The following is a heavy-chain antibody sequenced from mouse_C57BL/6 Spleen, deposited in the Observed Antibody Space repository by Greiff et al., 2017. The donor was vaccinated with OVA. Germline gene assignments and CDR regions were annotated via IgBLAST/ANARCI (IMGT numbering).Heavy chain of an antibody. Sequence: EVQVVESGGGLVKPGGSLKLSCAASGFTFSSYTMSWVRQTPEKRLEWVATISGGGGNTYYPDSVKGRFTISRDNARNTLYLQMSSLRSEDTALYYCARQAYYSNYGDYWGQGTTLTVSS. CDR2: ISGGGGNT. V-gene: IGHV5-9*01. CDR3: ARQAYYSNYGDY. CDR1: GFTFSSYT. J-gene: IGHJ2*01. D-gene: IGHD2-5*01.